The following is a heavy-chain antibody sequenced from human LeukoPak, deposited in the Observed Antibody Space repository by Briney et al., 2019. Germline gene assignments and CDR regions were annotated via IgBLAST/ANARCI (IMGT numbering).Heavy chain of an antibody. J-gene: IGHJ6*03. CDR1: GFTFSNYS. Sequence: PGGSLRLSCAASGFTFSNYSMNWVRQAPGKGLEWVSYISTSNSSIYYADSVKGRVTISRDNAKNSLYLQMNSLRAEDTAVYYCARASDFWSGAYYYYMDVWGKGTTVTVSS. D-gene: IGHD3-3*01. CDR3: ARASDFWSGAYYYYMDV. V-gene: IGHV3-48*01. CDR2: ISTSNSSI.